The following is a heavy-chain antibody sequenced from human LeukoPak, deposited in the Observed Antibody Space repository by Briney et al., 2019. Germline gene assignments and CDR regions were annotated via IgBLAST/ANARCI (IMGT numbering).Heavy chain of an antibody. V-gene: IGHV4-59*01. D-gene: IGHD1-26*01. Sequence: PSETLSLTCTVSGGSISSYYWSWIRQPPGKGLEWIGYIYYSGSTNYNPSLKSRVTISVDTSKNQSSLKLSSVTAADTAVYYCAREVQVSGSFDYWGQGTLVTVSS. J-gene: IGHJ4*02. CDR3: AREVQVSGSFDY. CDR2: IYYSGST. CDR1: GGSISSYY.